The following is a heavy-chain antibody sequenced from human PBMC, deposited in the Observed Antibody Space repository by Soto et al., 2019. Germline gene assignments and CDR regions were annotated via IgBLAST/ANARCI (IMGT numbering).Heavy chain of an antibody. J-gene: IGHJ4*02. D-gene: IGHD6-6*01. CDR1: GYTFTSYA. V-gene: IGHV1-3*01. CDR3: ASMDSSSGTIDY. Sequence: ASVKVSCKASGYTFTSYAMHWVRQAPGQRLEWMGWINAGNGNTKYSQKFQGRVTITRDTSASTAYMELSSLRSEDTAVYYCASMDSSSGTIDYWGQGTLVTVSS. CDR2: INAGNGNT.